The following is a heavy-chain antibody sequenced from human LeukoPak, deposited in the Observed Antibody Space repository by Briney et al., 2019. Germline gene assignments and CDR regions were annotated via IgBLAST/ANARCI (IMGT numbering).Heavy chain of an antibody. CDR2: ISGSGGST. CDR1: GFTFSSYA. D-gene: IGHD3-10*01. Sequence: GGSLRLSCAASGFTFSSYAMSWVRQAPGKGLEWVSAISGSGGSTYYADSVKGRFTISRDNSKNTLYLQMNSLRAEDTAVYYCAKDRNYYGSGSYYHQFDYWGQGTLVTVSS. CDR3: AKDRNYYGSGSYYHQFDY. V-gene: IGHV3-23*01. J-gene: IGHJ4*02.